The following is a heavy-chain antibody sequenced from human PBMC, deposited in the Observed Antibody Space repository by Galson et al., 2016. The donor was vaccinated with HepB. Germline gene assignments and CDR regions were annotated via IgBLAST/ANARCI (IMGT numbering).Heavy chain of an antibody. CDR3: ARASTWIPSLDY. CDR1: GFTLSTRYN. D-gene: IGHD5-12*01. J-gene: IGHJ4*02. Sequence: LRLSCAAFGFTLSTRYNMNWVRQAPGKGLEWVASISGSRSYIIYADSVKGRFTISRDDAKNSLYLQMNSPRVEDTAVYYCARASTWIPSLDYWGQGSLVTVSS. V-gene: IGHV3-21*06. CDR2: ISGSRSYI.